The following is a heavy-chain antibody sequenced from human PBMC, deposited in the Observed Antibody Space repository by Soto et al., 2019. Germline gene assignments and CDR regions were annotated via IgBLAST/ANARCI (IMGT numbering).Heavy chain of an antibody. CDR1: GDSVSSGGFY. D-gene: IGHD4-4*01. V-gene: IGHV4-61*08. J-gene: IGHJ4*02. CDR3: ARGVEMTTKILDY. CDR2: FYYAGST. Sequence: QVQLQESGPGLVKPSETLSLTCTVSGDSVSSGGFYWSWIRQPPGKGLEWIGYFYYAGSTIYNPSLKSRVTVSMDTSKNQFSLKLRSVTAADTAVYYCARGVEMTTKILDYWSQGTLVTVSS.